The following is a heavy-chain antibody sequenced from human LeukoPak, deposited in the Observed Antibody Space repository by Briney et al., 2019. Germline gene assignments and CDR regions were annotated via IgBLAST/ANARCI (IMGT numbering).Heavy chain of an antibody. D-gene: IGHD3-10*01. CDR1: GFTFSNYA. Sequence: GGSLRLSCAASGFTFSNYAMSWVRQAPGKGPEWVSLISGNGVSPYYADSVKGRFTISRDNSKNTMYLQMNSLRAEDTAVYYCAKAFGGYCFDYWGQGTLVTVSS. V-gene: IGHV3-23*01. J-gene: IGHJ4*02. CDR3: AKAFGGYCFDY. CDR2: ISGNGVSP.